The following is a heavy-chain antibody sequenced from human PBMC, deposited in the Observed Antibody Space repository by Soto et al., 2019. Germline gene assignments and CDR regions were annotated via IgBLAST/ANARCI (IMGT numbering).Heavy chain of an antibody. CDR2: ISGSGGST. CDR3: AKDATRTTRNDFWSGYSRLFDY. Sequence: VGSLRLSCAASGFTFSSYAMSWVRQAPGKGLEWVSAISGSGGSTYYADSVKGRFTISRDNSKNTLYLQMNSLRAEDTAVYYCAKDATRTTRNDFWSGYSRLFDYWGQGTLVTVSS. CDR1: GFTFSSYA. D-gene: IGHD3-3*01. V-gene: IGHV3-23*01. J-gene: IGHJ4*02.